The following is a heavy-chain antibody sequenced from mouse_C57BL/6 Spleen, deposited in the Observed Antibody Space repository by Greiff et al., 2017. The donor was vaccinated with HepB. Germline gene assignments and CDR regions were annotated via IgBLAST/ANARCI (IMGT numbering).Heavy chain of an antibody. Sequence: QVQLQQSGAELVKPGASVKMSCKASGYTFTSYWITWVKQRPGQGLEWIGDIYPGSGSTNYNEKFKSKATLTVDTSSSTAYMQLSSLTSEDSAVYYCARSGYYYAMDYWGQGTSVTVSS. D-gene: IGHD4-1*01. CDR2: IYPGSGST. CDR1: GYTFTSYW. CDR3: ARSGYYYAMDY. V-gene: IGHV1-55*01. J-gene: IGHJ4*01.